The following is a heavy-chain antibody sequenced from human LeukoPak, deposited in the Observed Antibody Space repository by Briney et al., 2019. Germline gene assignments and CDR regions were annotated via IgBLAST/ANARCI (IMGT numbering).Heavy chain of an antibody. CDR1: GGSIRGYY. CDR3: ARAGGGCTRTSCPIPYYGLDV. V-gene: IGHV4-59*01. D-gene: IGHD2-2*01. Sequence: PLETLSLTCTVSGGSIRGYYWNWIRQPPGKGLEWIGHIYHSGSTDYNPSLNTRVTISVDTSKSQFSLKLTSMTAADTAFYFGARAGGGCTRTSCPIPYYGLDVWGQGPTVTVSS. CDR2: IYHSGST. J-gene: IGHJ6*02.